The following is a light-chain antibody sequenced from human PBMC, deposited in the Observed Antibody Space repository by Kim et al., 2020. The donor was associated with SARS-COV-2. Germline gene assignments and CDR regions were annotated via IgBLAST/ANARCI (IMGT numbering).Light chain of an antibody. Sequence: QRVTISCTGSSSNIGAGYDVHWYQQLPGTAPKLLIYDNNNRPSGVPDRFSGSKSGTSASLAITGLQAEDEADYYCQSYDSSLSVYVFGSGTKVTVL. CDR2: DNN. V-gene: IGLV1-40*01. CDR1: SSNIGAGYD. CDR3: QSYDSSLSVYV. J-gene: IGLJ1*01.